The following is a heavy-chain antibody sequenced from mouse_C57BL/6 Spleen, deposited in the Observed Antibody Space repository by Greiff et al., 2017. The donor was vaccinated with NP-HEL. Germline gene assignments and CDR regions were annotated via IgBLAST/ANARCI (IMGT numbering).Heavy chain of an antibody. CDR1: GFTFSDYG. D-gene: IGHD1-1*01. Sequence: EVQLVESGGGLVKPGGSLKLSCAASGFTFSDYGMHWVRQAPEKGLEWVAYISSGSSTIYYADTVKGRFTNSRDNAKNTLFLQMTSLRSEDTAMYYCARCGGSSLAWFAYWGQGTLVTVSA. CDR2: ISSGSSTI. CDR3: ARCGGSSLAWFAY. V-gene: IGHV5-17*01. J-gene: IGHJ3*01.